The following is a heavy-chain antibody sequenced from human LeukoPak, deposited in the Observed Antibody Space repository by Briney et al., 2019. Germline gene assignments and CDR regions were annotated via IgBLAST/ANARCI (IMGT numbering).Heavy chain of an antibody. Sequence: PGGSLRLSCAASGFTFSNAWMNWVRQAPGKGLEWVGRIKSKTDGGTTDYAAPVKGRFTISRGDSKDTLFLQMNSLKIDDTDVYSCTADPPGVYFYVSGSYPFDYWGQGTLVTVSS. V-gene: IGHV3-15*01. CDR2: IKSKTDGGTT. D-gene: IGHD3-10*01. CDR1: GFTFSNAW. CDR3: TADPPGVYFYVSGSYPFDY. J-gene: IGHJ4*02.